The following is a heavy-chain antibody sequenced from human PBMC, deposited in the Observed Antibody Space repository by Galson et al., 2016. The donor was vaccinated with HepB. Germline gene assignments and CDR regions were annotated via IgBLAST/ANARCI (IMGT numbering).Heavy chain of an antibody. V-gene: IGHV4-59*01. CDR1: GGSIGNYY. D-gene: IGHD3-9*01. J-gene: IGHJ4*02. Sequence: TLSLTCSVSGGSIGNYYWNWIRETPGKGLEWIGYIYNIGTTSYNPSFRSRVTISVDTSQNQVSLHLSSVTAADTAVYFCAGDLSSRWTGGFDIWGQGALVTVSS. CDR2: IYNIGTT. CDR3: AGDLSSRWTGGFDI.